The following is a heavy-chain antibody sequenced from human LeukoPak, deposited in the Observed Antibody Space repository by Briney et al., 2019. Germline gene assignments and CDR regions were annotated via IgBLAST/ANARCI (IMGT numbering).Heavy chain of an antibody. CDR2: IYYSGST. J-gene: IGHJ5*02. CDR3: ARRSSWYSSWFDP. V-gene: IGHV4-59*12. Sequence: SETLSLTCTVSGGSISSYYWSWIRQPPGKGLEWIGYIYYSGSTNYNPSLKSRVTISVDTSKNQFSLKLSSVTAADTAVYCARRSSWYSSWFDPWGQGTLVTVSS. D-gene: IGHD6-13*01. CDR1: GGSISSYY.